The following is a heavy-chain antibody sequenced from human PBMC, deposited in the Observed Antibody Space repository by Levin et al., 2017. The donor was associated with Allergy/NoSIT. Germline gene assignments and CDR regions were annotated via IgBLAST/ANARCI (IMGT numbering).Heavy chain of an antibody. CDR1: GYTFTRDD. CDR3: ARWSGDAFDI. J-gene: IGHJ3*02. Sequence: EASVKVSCKASGYTFTRDDINWVRQAIGQGLEWMGWMNPNSAKTAYAQKFQGRITMTRNTSITTAYMELSSLRSEDTAVYYCARWSGDAFDIWGQGTMVTVSS. V-gene: IGHV1-8*01. CDR2: MNPNSAKT.